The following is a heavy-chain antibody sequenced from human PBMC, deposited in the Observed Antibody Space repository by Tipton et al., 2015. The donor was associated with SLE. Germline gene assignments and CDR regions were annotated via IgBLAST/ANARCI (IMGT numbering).Heavy chain of an antibody. V-gene: IGHV3-74*01. CDR1: GFTFSSYA. D-gene: IGHD3-10*01. J-gene: IGHJ4*02. CDR2: INTDGRTT. Sequence: SLRLSCAASGFTFSSYAMSWVRQAPGKGLEWVSSINTDGRTTNYADSVRGRFTISRDNARNTLYLQMTSLRAEDTAVYYCTRDIGGFGSYWGQGTLVTVSS. CDR3: TRDIGGFGSY.